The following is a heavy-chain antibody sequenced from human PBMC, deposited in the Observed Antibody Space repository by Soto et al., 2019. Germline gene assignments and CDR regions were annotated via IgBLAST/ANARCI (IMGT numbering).Heavy chain of an antibody. V-gene: IGHV4-39*01. Sequence: SETLSLTCTVSGGSISSSSYYWGWIRQPPGKGLEWIGSIYYSGSTYYNPSLKSRVTISVDTSKNQFPLKLSSVTAADTAVYYCARLNPRYYDSSGYYYRWYYFDYWGQVTLVTVSS. CDR3: ARLNPRYYDSSGYYYRWYYFDY. CDR1: GGSISSSSYY. D-gene: IGHD3-22*01. J-gene: IGHJ4*02. CDR2: IYYSGST.